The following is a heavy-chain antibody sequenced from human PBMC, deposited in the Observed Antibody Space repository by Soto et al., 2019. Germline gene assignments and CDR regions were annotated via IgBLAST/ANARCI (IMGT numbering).Heavy chain of an antibody. V-gene: IGHV4-30-2*01. Sequence: QLQLQESGSGLVKPSQTLSLTCAVSGGSISSGGYSWSWIRQPPGKGLEWIGYIYHSGSTYYNPSLMSRVTTSVGRAKDQCSRMLSSVTAADTVVYYCAGGPGVARNYGGEGALVSVSS. CDR3: AGGPGVARNY. D-gene: IGHD5-12*01. J-gene: IGHJ4*02. CDR1: GGSISSGGYS. CDR2: IYHSGST.